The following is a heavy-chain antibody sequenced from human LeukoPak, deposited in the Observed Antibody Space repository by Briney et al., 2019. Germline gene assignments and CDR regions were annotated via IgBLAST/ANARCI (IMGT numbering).Heavy chain of an antibody. CDR3: AREPRVVPAAIRSLPHAEEYYYYYYGMDV. J-gene: IGHJ6*02. Sequence: GRSLRLSCAASGFTFSSYAMHWVRQAPGKGLEWVAVISYDGSNKYYADSVKGRFTISRDNSKNTLYLQMKSLRAEDTAVYYCAREPRVVPAAIRSLPHAEEYYYYYYGMDVWGQGTTVTVSS. CDR1: GFTFSSYA. V-gene: IGHV3-30-3*01. D-gene: IGHD2-2*02. CDR2: ISYDGSNK.